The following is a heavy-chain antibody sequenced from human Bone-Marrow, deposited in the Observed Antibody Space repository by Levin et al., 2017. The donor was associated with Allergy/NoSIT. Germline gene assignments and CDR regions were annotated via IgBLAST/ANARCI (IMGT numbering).Heavy chain of an antibody. D-gene: IGHD6-6*01. CDR3: ARGEGYSSSSWNPWFDP. J-gene: IGHJ5*02. V-gene: IGHV4-30-2*01. CDR1: GGSIRSGGYS. Sequence: SQTLSLTCAVSGGSIRSGGYSWSWIRQPPGKGLEWIGYIYHSGTTYYKPSLKSRVTISVDRSKNQFSLELSSVTAADTAVYYCARGEGYSSSSWNPWFDPWGQGTLVTVSS. CDR2: IYHSGTT.